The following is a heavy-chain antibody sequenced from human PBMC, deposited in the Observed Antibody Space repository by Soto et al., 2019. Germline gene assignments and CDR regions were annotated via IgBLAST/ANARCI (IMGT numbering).Heavy chain of an antibody. J-gene: IGHJ4*02. Sequence: SETLSLTCAVPGYSITSGYYWGWVRQAPGKGLEWIGSIYRSGRTYYDPSLESRVTISVDTSKNQFSLKLSSVTAADTAVYYCVRDELVYYFDFWGQGALVTVSS. CDR3: VRDELVYYFDF. CDR2: IYRSGRT. D-gene: IGHD1-26*01. V-gene: IGHV4-38-2*02. CDR1: GYSITSGYY.